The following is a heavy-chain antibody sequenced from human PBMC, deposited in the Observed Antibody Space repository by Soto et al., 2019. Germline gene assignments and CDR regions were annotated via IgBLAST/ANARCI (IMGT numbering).Heavy chain of an antibody. Sequence: QVQLQQWGAGLLKPSETLSLTCAVYGGSFSGYYWSWIRQPPGKGLEWIGEINHSGSTNYNPSLKRRVTISVDTSKNQFSLKLSCVTAADTAVYYCARGSRGYGQRPAMYYYYYMDVWGKGTTVTVSS. CDR3: ARGSRGYGQRPAMYYYYYMDV. CDR2: INHSGST. J-gene: IGHJ6*03. V-gene: IGHV4-34*01. D-gene: IGHD5-12*01. CDR1: GGSFSGYY.